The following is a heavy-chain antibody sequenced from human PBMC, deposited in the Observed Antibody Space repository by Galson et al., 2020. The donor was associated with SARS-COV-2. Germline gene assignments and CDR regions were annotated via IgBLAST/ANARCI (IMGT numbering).Heavy chain of an antibody. D-gene: IGHD5-18*01. CDR3: AKSGYSYGYKEYYFDY. V-gene: IGHV3-33*06. J-gene: IGHJ4*02. CDR1: GFTFSSYG. Sequence: GGSLRLSCAASGFTFSSYGMHWVRQAPGKGLEWVAVIWYDGSNKYYADSGKGRFTISRDNSKNTLYLQMNSLRAEDTAVYYCAKSGYSYGYKEYYFDYWGQGTLVTVSS. CDR2: IWYDGSNK.